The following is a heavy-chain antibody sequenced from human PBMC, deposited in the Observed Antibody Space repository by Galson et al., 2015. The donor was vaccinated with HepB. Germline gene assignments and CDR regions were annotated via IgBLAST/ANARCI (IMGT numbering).Heavy chain of an antibody. CDR1: GFTFTNYA. Sequence: SLRLSCAASGFTFTNYAMNWVRQAPGKGLEWVSPINHSGSYIYYADSLKGRVSVSRDKATNSVDLQMNNLSADDPAVYFCALFGSGSYPLRYLYGMDVWGQGTTVTGAS. V-gene: IGHV3-21*01. CDR2: INHSGSYI. D-gene: IGHD3-10*01. J-gene: IGHJ6*02. CDR3: ALFGSGSYPLRYLYGMDV.